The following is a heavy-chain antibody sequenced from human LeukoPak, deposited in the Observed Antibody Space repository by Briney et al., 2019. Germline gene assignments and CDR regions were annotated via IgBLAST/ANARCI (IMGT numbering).Heavy chain of an antibody. Sequence: GGSLRLSCAASALSLCTDWMNCVRQAPGKGLEWVASIKQDGSEKYYVDSVKGRFTISRDNAKNSLYLQMNTLRAEYTAVYYCLRDRGYSTYDCWGQGTLVTVSS. CDR1: ALSLCTDW. V-gene: IGHV3-7*01. CDR2: IKQDGSEK. D-gene: IGHD5-12*01. CDR3: LRDRGYSTYDC. J-gene: IGHJ4*02.